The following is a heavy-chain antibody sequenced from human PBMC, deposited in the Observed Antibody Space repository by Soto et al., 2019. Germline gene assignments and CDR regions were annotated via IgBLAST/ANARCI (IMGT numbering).Heavy chain of an antibody. J-gene: IGHJ1*01. Sequence: GASVKVSCKASRYPFPDYYIHWVRQAPGQGLEWMGWINPNSGGTNYAQKFQGCVTMTRDTSITTVYMELSRLTSDDTAVYFCARTKTVAGSTEYFHYWGQGTPVTVSS. CDR1: RYPFPDYY. V-gene: IGHV1-2*04. CDR2: INPNSGGT. CDR3: ARTKTVAGSTEYFHY. D-gene: IGHD6-19*01.